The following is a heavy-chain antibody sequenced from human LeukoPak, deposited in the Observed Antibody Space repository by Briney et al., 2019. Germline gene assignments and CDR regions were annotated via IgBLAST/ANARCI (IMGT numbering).Heavy chain of an antibody. V-gene: IGHV3-23*01. Sequence: GGSLRLSCAASGFTFSSYAMSWVRQAPGKGLEWVSAISGSGGSTYYADSVKGRFTISRDNSKNTLYLQMKSLRAEDTAVYYCAKDHGSWYVSELYFDYWGQGTLVTVSS. CDR3: AKDHGSWYVSELYFDY. CDR1: GFTFSSYA. D-gene: IGHD6-13*01. J-gene: IGHJ4*02. CDR2: ISGSGGST.